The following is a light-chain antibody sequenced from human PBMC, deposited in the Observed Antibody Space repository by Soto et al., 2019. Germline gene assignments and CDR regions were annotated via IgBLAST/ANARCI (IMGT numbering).Light chain of an antibody. CDR3: CSYAGSYTYV. J-gene: IGLJ1*01. V-gene: IGLV2-11*01. Sequence: QSALTQPRSVSGSPGQSVTISCTGTSSDVGGYNYVSWYQQHPGKAPKLMIYDVSKRPSGVPDRFSGSKSGNTASLTISGRQAEDEADDYCCSYAGSYTYVFGTGTKLTVL. CDR1: SSDVGGYNY. CDR2: DVS.